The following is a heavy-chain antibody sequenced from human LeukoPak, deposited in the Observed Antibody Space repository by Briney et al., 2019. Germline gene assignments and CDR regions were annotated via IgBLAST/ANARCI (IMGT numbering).Heavy chain of an antibody. Sequence: HSGGPLRLSCAASGFTFSSYWMHWVRHAPGKGLVWVSRINSDGSSTSYADSVKGRFTISRDNAKNTLYLQMNSLRAEDTAVYYCAAITIFGVEPFDYWGQGTLVTVSS. V-gene: IGHV3-74*01. CDR1: GFTFSSYW. J-gene: IGHJ4*02. CDR3: AAITIFGVEPFDY. CDR2: INSDGSST. D-gene: IGHD3-3*01.